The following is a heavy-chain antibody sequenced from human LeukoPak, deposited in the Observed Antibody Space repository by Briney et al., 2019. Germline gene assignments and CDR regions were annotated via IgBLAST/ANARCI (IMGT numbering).Heavy chain of an antibody. Sequence: SETLSLTCTVSGGSISSSSYYWGWIRQPPGKGLEWIGSIYYSGSTYYNPSLKSRVTISVDTSKNQFSLKLSSVTAADTAVYYCARRSQYYYDSSGFDYWGQGTLVTVSS. CDR2: IYYSGST. V-gene: IGHV4-39*07. J-gene: IGHJ4*02. CDR1: GGSISSSSYY. D-gene: IGHD3-22*01. CDR3: ARRSQYYYDSSGFDY.